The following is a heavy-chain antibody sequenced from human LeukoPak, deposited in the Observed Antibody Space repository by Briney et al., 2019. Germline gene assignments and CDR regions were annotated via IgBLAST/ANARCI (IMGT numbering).Heavy chain of an antibody. CDR3: ASGSTTGPDYYYGMDV. CDR2: IYHSGST. CDR1: GGSISSGGYS. V-gene: IGHV4-30-2*01. Sequence: SETLSLTCAVSGGSISSGGYSWSWIRQPPGKGLEWIGYIYHSGSTYYNPSLKSRVTISVDRSKNQFSLKLSSVTAADTAVYYCASGSTTGPDYYYGMDVWGQGTTVTVSS. D-gene: IGHD1-1*01. J-gene: IGHJ6*02.